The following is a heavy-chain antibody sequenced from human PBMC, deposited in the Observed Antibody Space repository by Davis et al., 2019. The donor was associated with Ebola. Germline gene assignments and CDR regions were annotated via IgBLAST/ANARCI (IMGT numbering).Heavy chain of an antibody. J-gene: IGHJ2*01. Sequence: GESLKISCAASGFTVRSTYMSWVRQAPGKGLEWVSVIYSGGTTRYADYADSVKGRFTISRDNSKNTLYLQMNSLRAGDTAVYYCASQLKDCTNGVCYIYWYFDLWGRGTLVTVSS. CDR3: ASQLKDCTNGVCYIYWYFDL. CDR1: GFTVRSTY. D-gene: IGHD2-8*01. CDR2: IYSGGTT. V-gene: IGHV3-66*04.